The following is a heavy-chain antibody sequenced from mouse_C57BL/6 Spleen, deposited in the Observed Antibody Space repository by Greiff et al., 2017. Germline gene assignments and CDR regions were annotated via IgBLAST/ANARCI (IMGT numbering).Heavy chain of an antibody. CDR1: GYTFTSYG. J-gene: IGHJ4*01. CDR2: IYPRSGNT. Sequence: VMLVESGAELARPGASVKLSCKASGYTFTSYGISWVKQRTGQGLEWIGEIYPRSGNTYYNEKFKGKATLTADKSSSTAYMELRSLTSEDSAVYFCARGGYDYVAMDYWGQGTSVTVSS. CDR3: ARGGYDYVAMDY. D-gene: IGHD2-4*01. V-gene: IGHV1-81*01.